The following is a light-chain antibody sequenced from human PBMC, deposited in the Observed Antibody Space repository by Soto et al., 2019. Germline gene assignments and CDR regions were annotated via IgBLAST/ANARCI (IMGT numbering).Light chain of an antibody. CDR1: QSISSW. V-gene: IGKV1-5*03. CDR2: KAS. Sequence: DIQMTQSPSTLSASVGDRVTITCWASQSISSWLAWYQQKPGKAPTLLIYKASTLESGVTSRFSGSGSGTEFTLTISSLQPDYRATYSCQQYSSYSTFGQGTNLEIK. J-gene: IGKJ2*01. CDR3: QQYSSYST.